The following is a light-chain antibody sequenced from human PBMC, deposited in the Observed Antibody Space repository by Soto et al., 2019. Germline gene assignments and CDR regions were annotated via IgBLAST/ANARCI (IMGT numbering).Light chain of an antibody. Sequence: QSAQTQPRSVSGSPGQSVTISCTGTSSDVGDYNYVSWYQQHPGKAPKLLIYAVNMRPSGVPDRFSGSKSGNTASLTISGLQAEDEADYSCCSYAGSYTWVFGGGTKLTIL. J-gene: IGLJ3*02. CDR2: AVN. CDR3: CSYAGSYTWV. V-gene: IGLV2-11*01. CDR1: SSDVGDYNY.